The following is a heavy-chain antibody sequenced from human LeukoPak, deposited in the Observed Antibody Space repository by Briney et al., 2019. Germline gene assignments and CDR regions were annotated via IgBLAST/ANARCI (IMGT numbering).Heavy chain of an antibody. V-gene: IGHV1-18*01. J-gene: IGHJ3*02. CDR1: GYTFISYG. Sequence: GASVKVSCKASGYTFISYGISWVRQAPGQGLEWMGWISAYSGNTNYAQKFQGRVAMTTDTSTSTAYMELRSLRSDDTAVYYCARDRSSWLVDAFDIWGQGTMVTVSS. CDR2: ISAYSGNT. D-gene: IGHD6-13*01. CDR3: ARDRSSWLVDAFDI.